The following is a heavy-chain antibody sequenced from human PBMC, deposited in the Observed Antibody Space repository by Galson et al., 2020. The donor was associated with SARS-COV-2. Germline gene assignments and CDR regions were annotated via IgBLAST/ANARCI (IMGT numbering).Heavy chain of an antibody. D-gene: IGHD2-15*01. J-gene: IGHJ6*03. CDR3: ARGRLKDIVVVVARTGYYYMDV. CDR1: GYTFTSYD. Sequence: ASVKVSCKASGYTFTSYDINWVRQATGQGLEWMGWMNPNSGNTGYAQKFQGRVTMTTNTSISTAYMELSSLRSEDTAVYYCARGRLKDIVVVVARTGYYYMDVWGKGTTVTVSS. V-gene: IGHV1-8*01. CDR2: MNPNSGNT.